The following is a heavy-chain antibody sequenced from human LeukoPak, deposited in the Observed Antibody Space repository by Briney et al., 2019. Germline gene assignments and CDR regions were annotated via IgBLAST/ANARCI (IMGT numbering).Heavy chain of an antibody. CDR1: GFTFSSYW. J-gene: IGHJ1*01. D-gene: IGHD5-12*01. CDR2: ISSDGDRT. Sequence: GGSLRLSCAASGFTFSSYWMSWVRQAPGKGLEWVSAISSDGDRTYYVDSVKGRFIISRDNSKNTLFLQMNSLRADDSAIYYCAKDRGYWGQGTLVTVSS. V-gene: IGHV3-23*01. CDR3: AKDRGY.